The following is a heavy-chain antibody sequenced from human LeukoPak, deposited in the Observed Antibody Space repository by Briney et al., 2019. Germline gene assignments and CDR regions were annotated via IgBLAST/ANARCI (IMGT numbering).Heavy chain of an antibody. V-gene: IGHV4-4*08. Sequence: SETLSLTCTVSGGSISDYYWSWIRQPPGKGLEWIGYIYRSGSTNYNAKYSPSLQRRVVMSVDTSKSQVSLHLLSVTAADTAVYFCASLGGTYDYWGQGILVTVSP. CDR3: ASLGGTYDY. CDR2: IYRSGST. CDR1: GGSISDYY. J-gene: IGHJ4*02. D-gene: IGHD1-26*01.